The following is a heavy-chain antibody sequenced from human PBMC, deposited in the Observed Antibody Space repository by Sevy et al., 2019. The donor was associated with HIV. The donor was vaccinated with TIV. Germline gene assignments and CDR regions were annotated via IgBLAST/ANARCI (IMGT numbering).Heavy chain of an antibody. CDR2: IKCDGSEK. J-gene: IGHJ4*02. Sequence: GGSLRLSCAASGFTFSSSWMHWVCQAPEKGLEWVADIKCDGSEKYYVDSVKGRLTISRDNSKSSVYLQMNNLRPEDTAVYYCAREGCTKPHDYWGQGTLVTVSS. D-gene: IGHD2-8*01. V-gene: IGHV3-7*03. CDR3: AREGCTKPHDY. CDR1: GFTFSSSW.